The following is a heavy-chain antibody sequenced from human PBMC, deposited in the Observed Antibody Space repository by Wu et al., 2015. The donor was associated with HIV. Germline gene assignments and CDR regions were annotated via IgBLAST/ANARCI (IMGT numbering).Heavy chain of an antibody. CDR1: GYTFTGYY. J-gene: IGHJ6*02. Sequence: QVQLVQSGAEVKKPGASVKVSCKASGYTFTGYYMHWVRQAPGQGLEWMGWINPNSGGTNYAQKFQGRVTMTRDTSISTAYMELSRLRSDDTAVYYCARVGLGYYGSGSYYPAPHDVWGQGTTVTVSS. CDR2: INPNSGGT. CDR3: ARVGLGYYGSGSYYPAPHDV. V-gene: IGHV1-2*02. D-gene: IGHD3-10*01.